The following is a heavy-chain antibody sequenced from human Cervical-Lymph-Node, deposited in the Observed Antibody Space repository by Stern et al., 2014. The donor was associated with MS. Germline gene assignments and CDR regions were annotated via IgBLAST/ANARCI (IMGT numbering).Heavy chain of an antibody. D-gene: IGHD3-10*01. CDR1: GGV. CDR2: IIRLVGTA. CDR3: ARGTGDNWFDP. V-gene: IGHV1-69*06. J-gene: IGHJ5*02. Sequence: QLVQSGADVKKPGSAVRVSCKASGGVSWLRQAPGQGLEYMGGIIRLVGTAPFVQRFQGRLTITADTSRTTTYMELRSLRSDDTAVYYCARGTGDNWFDPWGQGTLVSASS.